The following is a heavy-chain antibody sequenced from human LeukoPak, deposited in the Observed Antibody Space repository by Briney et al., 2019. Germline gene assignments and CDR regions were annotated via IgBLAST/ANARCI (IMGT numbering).Heavy chain of an antibody. CDR1: GYTFTSYD. V-gene: IGHV1-8*01. Sequence: ASVKVSCKASGYTFTSYDINWVRQATGQGLEWMGWMNPNSGNTDYAQKFQGRVTMTRNTSISTAYMELSSLRSEDTAVYYCARAPSISLNWFDPWGQGTLVTVSS. CDR3: ARAPSISLNWFDP. CDR2: MNPNSGNT. J-gene: IGHJ5*02.